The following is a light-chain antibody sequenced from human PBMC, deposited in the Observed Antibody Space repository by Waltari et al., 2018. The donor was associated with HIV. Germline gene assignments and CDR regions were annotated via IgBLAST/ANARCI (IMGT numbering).Light chain of an antibody. CDR2: QNN. Sequence: FILTQPHSVSGSPGKTVNISCTRNSGSIASNYVQWFQQRPGSAPINVIYQNNQRASGVADRFSGSIDRSSNSASLTISGLKTEDEADFFCQSYDTSNSHWVFGGGTKLTVL. V-gene: IGLV6-57*03. CDR3: QSYDTSNSHWV. J-gene: IGLJ3*02. CDR1: SGSIASNY.